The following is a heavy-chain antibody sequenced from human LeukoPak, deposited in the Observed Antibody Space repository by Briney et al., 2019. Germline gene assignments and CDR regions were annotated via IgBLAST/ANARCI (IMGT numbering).Heavy chain of an antibody. CDR1: GGTFSSYA. CDR2: MNPNSGNT. V-gene: IGHV1-8*02. CDR3: ARVTTVTYYYGMDV. D-gene: IGHD4-11*01. Sequence: ASVKVSCKASGGTFSSYAISWVRQATGQGLEWMGWMNPNSGNTGYAQKFQGRVTMTRNTSISTAYMELSSLRSEDTAVYYCARVTTVTYYYGMDVWGQGTTVTVSS. J-gene: IGHJ6*02.